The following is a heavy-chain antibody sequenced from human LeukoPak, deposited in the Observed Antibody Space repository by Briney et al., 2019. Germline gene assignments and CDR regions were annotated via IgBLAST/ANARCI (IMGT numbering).Heavy chain of an antibody. J-gene: IGHJ5*02. CDR2: IYYSGST. CDR3: ARVYGQGYGSGSYYNVFYWFDP. V-gene: IGHV4-31*03. D-gene: IGHD3-10*01. CDR1: GGSISSGGYY. Sequence: PSETLSLTCTVSGGSISSGGYYWSWIRQHPGKGLEWIGYIYYSGSTYYNPSLKSRVTISVDTSKNQFSLKLSSVTAADTAVYYCARVYGQGYGSGSYYNVFYWFDPWGQGTLVTVSS.